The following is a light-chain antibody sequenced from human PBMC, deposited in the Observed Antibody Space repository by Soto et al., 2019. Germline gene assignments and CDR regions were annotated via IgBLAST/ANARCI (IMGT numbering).Light chain of an antibody. V-gene: IGKV3-20*01. J-gene: IGKJ1*01. CDR2: GAS. Sequence: EIGMTQAPGTLSLSPGERATLSCRASQSVSSNYLAWYQQKPGQAPRLLIYGASSRATGIPDRFSGSGSGTDFTLTISRLEPEDFAVYYCQQYGGSATFGQGTKV. CDR1: QSVSSNY. CDR3: QQYGGSAT.